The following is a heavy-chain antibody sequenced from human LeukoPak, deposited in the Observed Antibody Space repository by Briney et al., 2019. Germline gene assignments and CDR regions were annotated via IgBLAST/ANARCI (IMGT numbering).Heavy chain of an antibody. J-gene: IGHJ5*02. V-gene: IGHV3-9*01. CDR3: AKHGGP. CDR1: GFTFDDYA. Sequence: GGSLRLSCAASGFTFDDYAMHWVQQAPGKGLEWVSGISWNSGSIGYADSVKGRFTISRDNAKNSLYLQMNSLRAEDTALYYCAKHGGPWGQGTLVTVSS. CDR2: ISWNSGSI.